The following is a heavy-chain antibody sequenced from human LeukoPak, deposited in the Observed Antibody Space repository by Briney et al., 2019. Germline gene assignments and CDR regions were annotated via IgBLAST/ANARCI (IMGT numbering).Heavy chain of an antibody. CDR2: INPNSGGT. Sequence: GASVKVSCKASGYTFTGYYMHWVRQAPGQGLEWMGWINPNSGGTNYAQKFQGRVTMTRDTSISTAYMELSRLRSDDTAVYYCARDPSGEYSSSQNWKYWGQGTLVTVSS. CDR1: GYTFTGYY. CDR3: ARDPSGEYSSSQNWKY. J-gene: IGHJ4*02. V-gene: IGHV1-2*02. D-gene: IGHD6-6*01.